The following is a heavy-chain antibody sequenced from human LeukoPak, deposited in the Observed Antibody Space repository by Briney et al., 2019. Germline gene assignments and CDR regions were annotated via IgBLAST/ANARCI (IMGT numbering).Heavy chain of an antibody. V-gene: IGHV1-46*01. Sequence: ASVKVSCKASGYTFPSYFMHWVRQAPGQGLEWMGIINPTGGSTTYAQKFQGRVTMTRDTSTSTVYMELSSLRSDDTAVYYCAREPPRIVGATKSINDYWGQGTLVTVSS. CDR1: GYTFPSYF. CDR2: INPTGGST. J-gene: IGHJ4*02. CDR3: AREPPRIVGATKSINDY. D-gene: IGHD1-26*01.